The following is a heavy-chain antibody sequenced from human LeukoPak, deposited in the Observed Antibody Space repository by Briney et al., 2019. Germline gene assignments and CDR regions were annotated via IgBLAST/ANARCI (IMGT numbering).Heavy chain of an antibody. CDR1: GGSISSSSYY. V-gene: IGHV4-39*07. Sequence: PSETLSLTCTVSGGSISSSSYYWGWIRQPPGKGLEWIGSIYYSGSTYYNPSLKSRVTISVDTSKNQFSLKLSSVTAADTAVYYCARGPREYQLLLWFDPWGQGTLVTVSS. CDR2: IYYSGST. J-gene: IGHJ5*02. CDR3: ARGPREYQLLLWFDP. D-gene: IGHD2-2*01.